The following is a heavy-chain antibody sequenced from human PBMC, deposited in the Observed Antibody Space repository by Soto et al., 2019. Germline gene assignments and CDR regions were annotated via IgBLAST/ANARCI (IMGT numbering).Heavy chain of an antibody. J-gene: IGHJ3*01. CDR2: IRQDGGEK. Sequence: ELQLVESGGGLVQPGESLRLSCAASGFSLRDYWMNWVRQAPGKGLEWVANIRQDGGEKNYVDSVKGRFTISRDNAKNSLFLQMNSLRVEDTAVYYCLITTTDFGVWGQGKMVIVSS. D-gene: IGHD3-22*01. CDR3: LITTTDFGV. V-gene: IGHV3-7*01. CDR1: GFSLRDYW.